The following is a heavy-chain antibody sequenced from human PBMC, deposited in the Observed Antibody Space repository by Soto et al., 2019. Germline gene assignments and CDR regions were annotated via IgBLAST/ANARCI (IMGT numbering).Heavy chain of an antibody. CDR2: ISSSSSYI. D-gene: IGHD3-22*01. V-gene: IGHV3-21*01. Sequence: ASGFGFDEDAMHWVRQAPGKGLEWVSSISSSSSYIYYADSVKGRFTISRDNAKSSLYLQMNSLRAEDTAVYYCARETHALGDYYDSRDDAFDIWGQGTMVTVSS. CDR3: ARETHALGDYYDSRDDAFDI. CDR1: GFGFDEDA. J-gene: IGHJ3*02.